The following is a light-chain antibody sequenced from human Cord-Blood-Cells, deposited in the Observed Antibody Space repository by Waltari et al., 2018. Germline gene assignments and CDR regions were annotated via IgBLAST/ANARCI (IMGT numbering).Light chain of an antibody. CDR1: SSDVGGYYY. Sequence: QSALTQPASVSGPPGQSITTSCTGTSSDVGGYYYVPWYQQHPGKAPKLMIYDVSNRPSGVSNRFSGSKSGNTASLTISGLQAEDEADYYCSSYTSSSTYVFGTGTKVTVL. J-gene: IGLJ1*01. CDR2: DVS. V-gene: IGLV2-14*01. CDR3: SSYTSSSTYV.